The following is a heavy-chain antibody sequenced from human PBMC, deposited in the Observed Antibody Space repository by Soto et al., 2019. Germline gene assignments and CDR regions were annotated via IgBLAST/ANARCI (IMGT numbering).Heavy chain of an antibody. CDR2: MNPNSGNT. CDR1: GYTFTSYD. V-gene: IGHV1-8*01. CDR3: ARGLWWHPLGYSYATDV. Sequence: ASVKVSCKASGYTFTSYDINWVRQATGQGLEWMGWMNPNSGNTGYAQKFQGRVTMTRNTSISTAYMELSSLRSEDTAVYYCARGLWWHPLGYSYATDVCGQAPTVLVSS. J-gene: IGHJ6*02. D-gene: IGHD2-21*01.